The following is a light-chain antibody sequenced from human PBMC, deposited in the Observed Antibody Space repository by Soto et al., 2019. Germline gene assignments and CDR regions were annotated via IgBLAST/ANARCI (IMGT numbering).Light chain of an antibody. V-gene: IGLV2-23*02. Sequence: HSALTQPASVSGSPGHWITISGTGTSSDVGSYNLVSWYQQHPGKAPKLMIYEVSKRPSGVSNRFSGSKSGNTASLTISGLQAEDEADYYCCSYAGSSTYVFGTGTKLTVL. CDR1: SSDVGSYNL. CDR2: EVS. CDR3: CSYAGSSTYV. J-gene: IGLJ1*01.